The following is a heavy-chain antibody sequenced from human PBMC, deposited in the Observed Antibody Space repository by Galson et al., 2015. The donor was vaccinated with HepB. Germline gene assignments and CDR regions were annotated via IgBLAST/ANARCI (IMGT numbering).Heavy chain of an antibody. V-gene: IGHV1-69*06. CDR2: IIPFFGTT. Sequence: SVKVSCKASGGSFSSFGTSWVRQAPGQGPEWMGEIIPFFGTTNYAPKFQGRVTISADISTSTVYMEMSSLTSDDTAMCYCARPAARGIFFHFWGQGTVVTVSS. CDR1: GGSFSSFG. D-gene: IGHD3-10*01. CDR3: ARPAARGIFFHF. J-gene: IGHJ4*02.